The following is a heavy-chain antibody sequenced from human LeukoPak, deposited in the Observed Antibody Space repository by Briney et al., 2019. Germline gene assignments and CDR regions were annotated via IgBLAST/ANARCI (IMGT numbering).Heavy chain of an antibody. Sequence: GESLKISCKGSGYSFTSYWIGWVCQIPGKGLGWMGIIYPGDSDTRYSPSFQGQVSISADKSISTAYLQWSSLKASDTAMYYCARLSSGYFYYMDVWGKGTTVTISS. V-gene: IGHV5-51*01. CDR3: ARLSSGYFYYMDV. CDR2: IYPGDSDT. CDR1: GYSFTSYW. J-gene: IGHJ6*03.